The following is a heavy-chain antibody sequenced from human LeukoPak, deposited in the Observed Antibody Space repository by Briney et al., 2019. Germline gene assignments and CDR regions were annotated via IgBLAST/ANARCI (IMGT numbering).Heavy chain of an antibody. CDR1: GFTLSSYA. CDR3: AKDRTVGASYWYFDL. J-gene: IGHJ2*01. CDR2: ISDNA. D-gene: IGHD1-26*01. V-gene: IGHV3-23*01. Sequence: GGSLRLSCAASGFTLSSYAMSWVRQTPGKGLEWVSTISDNAYYADSVKGRFTISRDNSKNTLHLQMNTLRAEDTAIYYCAKDRTVGASYWYFDLWGRGTLVTVSS.